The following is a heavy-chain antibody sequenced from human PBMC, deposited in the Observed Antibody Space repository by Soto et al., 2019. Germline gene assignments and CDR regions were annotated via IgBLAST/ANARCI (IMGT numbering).Heavy chain of an antibody. CDR3: AREDSSGYYLDYYFDY. V-gene: IGHV6-1*01. CDR1: GGSVSSNSAA. J-gene: IGHJ4*02. CDR2: SYYRSKWYN. Sequence: QTLSLTCAISGGSVSSNSAAWNWIRQSPSRGLEWLGRSYYRSKWYNDYAVSVKSRITINPDTSKNQFSLQLNSVTPEDTAVYYCAREDSSGYYLDYYFDYWGQGTLVTVSS. D-gene: IGHD3-22*01.